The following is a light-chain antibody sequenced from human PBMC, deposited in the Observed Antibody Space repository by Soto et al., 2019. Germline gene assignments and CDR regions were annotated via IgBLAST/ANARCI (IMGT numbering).Light chain of an antibody. CDR2: GAS. J-gene: IGKJ1*01. CDR1: QSVSSN. CDR3: HQYYSTPPT. Sequence: EIAMTQSPATLSVSPGERATLSCRASQSVSSNLAWYQQKPGQAPRLLIYGASTRATGIPARFSGSGSGTEFTLTISSLQSEDVAVYYCHQYYSTPPTFGQGTKVEIK. V-gene: IGKV3-15*01.